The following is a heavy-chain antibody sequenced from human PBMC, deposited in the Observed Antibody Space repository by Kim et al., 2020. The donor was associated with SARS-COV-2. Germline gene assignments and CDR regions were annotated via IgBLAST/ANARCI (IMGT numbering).Heavy chain of an antibody. D-gene: IGHD3-10*01. V-gene: IGHV4-39*07. J-gene: IGHJ5*02. CDR2: IYYSGST. CDR3: ARNMVRGVIDNWFDP. CDR1: GGSISSSSYY. Sequence: SETLSLTCTVSGGSISSSSYYWGWIRQPPGKGLEWIGSIYYSGSTYYNPSLKSRVTISVDTSKNQFSLKLSSVTAADTAVYYCARNMVRGVIDNWFDPWG.